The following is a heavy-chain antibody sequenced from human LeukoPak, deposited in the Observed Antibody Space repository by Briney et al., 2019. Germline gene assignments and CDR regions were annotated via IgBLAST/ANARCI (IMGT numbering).Heavy chain of an antibody. V-gene: IGHV3-23*01. CDR2: ISGSGGST. CDR1: GFTFSSYA. D-gene: IGHD4-17*01. CDR3: ARLYGDYGDV. J-gene: IGHJ6*02. Sequence: PGGSLRLSCAASGFTFSSYAVSWVRQAPGKGLEWVSAISGSGGSTYYADSVKGRFTISRDNSKNTLYLQMNSLRTEDTAVYYCARLYGDYGDVWGQGTTVTVSS.